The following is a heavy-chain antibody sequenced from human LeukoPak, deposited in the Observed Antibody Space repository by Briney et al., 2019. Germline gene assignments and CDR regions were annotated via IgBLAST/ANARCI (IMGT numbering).Heavy chain of an antibody. CDR3: ARDLTRLDAFDI. V-gene: IGHV3-21*01. J-gene: IGHJ3*02. Sequence: GGSLRLSCAASGFTFSSYSMTWVRQAPGKGLEWVSSISSSSSYIYYADSVKGRFTISRDNAKNSLYLQMNSLRAEDTAVYYCARDLTRLDAFDIWGQGTMVTVSS. CDR1: GFTFSSYS. CDR2: ISSSSSYI.